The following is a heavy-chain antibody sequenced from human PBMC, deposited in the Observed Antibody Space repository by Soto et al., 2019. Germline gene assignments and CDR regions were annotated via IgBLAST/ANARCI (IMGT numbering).Heavy chain of an antibody. V-gene: IGHV1-46*03. CDR2: INPSGGST. CDR1: GYTFTSYY. D-gene: IGHD6-13*01. CDR3: AKVSYAGYSARGWYFDY. J-gene: IGHJ4*02. Sequence: GASVKVSCKASGYTFTSYYMHWVRQAPGQGLEWMGIINPSGGSTSYAQKFQGRVTMTRDTSTSTVYMELSSLRSEDTAVYYCAKVSYAGYSARGWYFDYWGQGTLVTVSS.